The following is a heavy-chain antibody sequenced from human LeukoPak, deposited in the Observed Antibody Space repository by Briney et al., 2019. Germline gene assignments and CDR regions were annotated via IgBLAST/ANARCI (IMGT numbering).Heavy chain of an antibody. J-gene: IGHJ4*02. CDR3: ANEIRPNDY. CDR1: GFTFSSSA. Sequence: PGGSLRLSCAASGFTFSSSAMSWVRQAPGKGLEWVSAISNNGGYTYYADSVKGRFTISRDNSKNTLYLQMNSLSADDTAMYYCANEIRPNDYWGQGTLVTVSS. V-gene: IGHV3-23*01. CDR2: ISNNGGYT. D-gene: IGHD4-17*01.